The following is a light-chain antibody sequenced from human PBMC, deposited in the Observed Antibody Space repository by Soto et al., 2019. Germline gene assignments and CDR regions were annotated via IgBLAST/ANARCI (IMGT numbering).Light chain of an antibody. Sequence: DVVMTQSPLSLPVTLGQSASISCRSSQSPLYSDGNTYLSWFQQRPGQSPRRLIYKVSNRDSGVPNRFSGSGSGTDFTLKISRVEAEDVGLYYCMQGTHWPWTFGQGTKVDIK. V-gene: IGKV2-30*01. CDR2: KVS. J-gene: IGKJ1*01. CDR3: MQGTHWPWT. CDR1: QSPLYSDGNTY.